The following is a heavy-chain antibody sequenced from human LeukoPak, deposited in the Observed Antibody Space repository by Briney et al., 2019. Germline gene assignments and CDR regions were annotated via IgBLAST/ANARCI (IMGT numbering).Heavy chain of an antibody. CDR2: INPNSGGT. J-gene: IGHJ6*03. V-gene: IGHV1-2*02. D-gene: IGHD5-24*01. CDR1: GYTFTGYY. Sequence: ASVKVSCKASGYTFTGYYMHWVRQAPGQGLEWMGWINPNSGGTNYAQKFQGRVTMTRDTSISTAYMELSRLRSDDTAVYYCAGGYKYAYYNYYYMDVWGKGTTVTVSS. CDR3: AGGYKYAYYNYYYMDV.